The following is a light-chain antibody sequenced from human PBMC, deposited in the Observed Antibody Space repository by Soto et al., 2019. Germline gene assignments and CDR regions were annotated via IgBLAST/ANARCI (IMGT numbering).Light chain of an antibody. J-gene: IGKJ1*01. V-gene: IGKV3-20*01. CDR2: GAS. CDR1: RSVSTSH. CDR3: QQYGNSRG. Sequence: EIVLTQSPGTLSLSPGERATLSCRASRSVSTSHLAWYQQTPGHAPRLLIYGASSGPTGIPGRFSGSGSGTDFTLTISGLESEEFAVYFCQQYGNSRGVVQGTKVEIK.